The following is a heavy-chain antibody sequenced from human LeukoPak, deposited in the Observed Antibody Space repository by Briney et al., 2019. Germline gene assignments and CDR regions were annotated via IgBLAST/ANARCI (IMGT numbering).Heavy chain of an antibody. D-gene: IGHD3-16*02. CDR2: ISAYNGNT. V-gene: IGHV1-18*01. CDR1: GYTFTSYG. CDR3: ARVRNDYVWESYRYTYYFDY. J-gene: IGHJ4*02. Sequence: GASVKVSCKASGYTFTSYGISWVRQAPGQGLEWMGWISAYNGNTNYAQKLQGRVTMTTDTSTSTAYMELRSLRSDDTAVYYCARVRNDYVWESYRYTYYFDYWGQGTLVTVSS.